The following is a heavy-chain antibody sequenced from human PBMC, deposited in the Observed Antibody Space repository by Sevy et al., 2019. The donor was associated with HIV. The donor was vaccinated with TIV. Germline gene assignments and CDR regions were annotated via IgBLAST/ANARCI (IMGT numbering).Heavy chain of an antibody. J-gene: IGHJ4*02. CDR2: IIPIFGRA. CDR3: ARGGVDTAMPTGY. Sequence: ASVKVSCKASGGTFSSYAISWVRQAPGQGLEWMGGIIPIFGRANYAQKFQGRVTITADESTSTAYMELSSLRSEDTAVYYCARGGVDTAMPTGYWGQGTLVTVSS. D-gene: IGHD5-18*01. V-gene: IGHV1-69*13. CDR1: GGTFSSYA.